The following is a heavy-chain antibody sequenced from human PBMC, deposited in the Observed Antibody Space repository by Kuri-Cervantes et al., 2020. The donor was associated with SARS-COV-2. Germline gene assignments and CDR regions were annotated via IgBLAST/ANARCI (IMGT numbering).Heavy chain of an antibody. V-gene: IGHV4-30-4*08. CDR3: ARGVITMVRGVPNAFDI. J-gene: IGHJ3*02. CDR1: GGSISSDDSY. CDR2: VYFTGST. D-gene: IGHD3-10*01. Sequence: SETLSLTCTVSGGSISSDDSYWSWIRQPPGKGLEWIGYVYFTGSTYYNPSLKSPVTISLDTSKSQFSLKLSSVTAADTAVYYCARGVITMVRGVPNAFDIWGQGTMVTVSS.